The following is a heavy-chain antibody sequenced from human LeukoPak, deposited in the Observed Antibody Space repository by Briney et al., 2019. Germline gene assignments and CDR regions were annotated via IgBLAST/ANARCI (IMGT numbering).Heavy chain of an antibody. CDR3: ARGNYCLIEY. V-gene: IGHV4-38-2*01. CDR2: IFHSGST. J-gene: IGHJ4*02. Sequence: LETLSLTCAVSGYSISSGDYWGWIRQSPGKGLEWIGNIFHSGSTYHNPSLKSRVTISVDASKNEFSLKLSSVTAADTVVYYCARGNYCLIEYWGQGTLVTVSS. CDR1: GYSISSGDY. D-gene: IGHD3-10*01.